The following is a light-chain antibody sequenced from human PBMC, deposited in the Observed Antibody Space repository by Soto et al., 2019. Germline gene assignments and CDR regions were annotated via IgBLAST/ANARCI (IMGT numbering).Light chain of an antibody. CDR2: AAS. J-gene: IGKJ1*01. CDR3: QQNSNTPWT. V-gene: IGKV1-39*01. Sequence: DIQMTQSPPSQSASVGDRVTITCRTSQTIGRSLNWYQQKPGKAPKLLIYAASSLQSGVSSRFSGSGSGTDFTLTICSLQPEDSATYYCQQNSNTPWTFGQGTKVDIK. CDR1: QTIGRS.